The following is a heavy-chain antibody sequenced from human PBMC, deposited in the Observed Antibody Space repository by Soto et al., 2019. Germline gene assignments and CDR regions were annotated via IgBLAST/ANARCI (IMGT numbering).Heavy chain of an antibody. CDR3: ATKAKRWLQQPFDY. CDR2: MNPNSGST. Sequence: GASVKVSCKASGYTFTSYDINWVRQATGQGLEWMGWMNPNSGSTGYAQKFQGRVTMTRNTSISTAYMELSSLRSEDTAVYYCATKAKRWLQQPFDYWGQGTLVTVSS. CDR1: GYTFTSYD. D-gene: IGHD5-12*01. V-gene: IGHV1-8*01. J-gene: IGHJ4*02.